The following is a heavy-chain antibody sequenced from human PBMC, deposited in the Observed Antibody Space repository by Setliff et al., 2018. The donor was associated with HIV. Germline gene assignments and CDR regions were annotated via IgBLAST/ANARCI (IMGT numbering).Heavy chain of an antibody. D-gene: IGHD1-1*01. Sequence: SVKVSCKASGGTFSSYAISWVRQAPGQGLEWMGGIIPMFGTANYEQKFQGRVTITRDTSASTAYMELSSLTSQNTAVYYCARERATGKPPLLNWYFDLWGRGTLVTVSS. V-gene: IGHV1-69*05. CDR1: GGTFSSYA. J-gene: IGHJ2*01. CDR2: IIPMFGTA. CDR3: ARERATGKPPLLNWYFDL.